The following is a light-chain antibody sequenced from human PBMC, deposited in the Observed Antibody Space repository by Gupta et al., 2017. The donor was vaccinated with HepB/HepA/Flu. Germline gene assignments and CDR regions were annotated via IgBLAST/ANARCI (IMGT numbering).Light chain of an antibody. CDR1: SSDVGNYNY. J-gene: IGLJ2*01. CDR3: SAYASSSTRVV. CDR2: DVS. Sequence: QSALTQPASVSGSPGQSITISCTGTSSDVGNYNYVSWYQQHPGKAPKVMIFDVSNRPSGVSSRFSGFKSGNTASLTISGLQAEDEADYYCSAYASSSTRVVFGGGTKVTVL. V-gene: IGLV2-14*03.